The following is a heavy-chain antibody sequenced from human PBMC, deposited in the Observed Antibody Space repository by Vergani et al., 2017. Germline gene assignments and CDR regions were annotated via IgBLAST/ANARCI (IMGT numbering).Heavy chain of an antibody. J-gene: IGHJ3*02. V-gene: IGHV3-11*01. CDR3: VKASGSTGSGAFDI. CDR1: GFTFSDYY. Sequence: QVQLVESGGGLVKPGGSLRLSCAASGFTFSDYYMSWIRQAPGKGLEWVSAISDSGSRSYYADSAKGRFTISRDNSENTLFLQMNSLRVEDTAVYYCVKASGSTGSGAFDIWGQGTMVTVSS. D-gene: IGHD1-26*01. CDR2: ISDSGSRS.